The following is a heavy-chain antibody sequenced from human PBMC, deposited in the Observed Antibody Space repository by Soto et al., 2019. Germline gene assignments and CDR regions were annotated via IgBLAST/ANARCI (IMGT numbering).Heavy chain of an antibody. V-gene: IGHV4-39*07. Sequence: SETLSLTCTVSGGSISSSSYYWGWIRQPPGKGLEWIGKIYHSGSTNYNPSLKSRVTISVDKSKNSLFLEMTSLRVEDSAVYYCARDGSSGFDKWGRGTPVTVSS. CDR3: ARDGSSGFDK. CDR1: GGSISSSSYY. D-gene: IGHD3-22*01. CDR2: IYHSGST. J-gene: IGHJ4*02.